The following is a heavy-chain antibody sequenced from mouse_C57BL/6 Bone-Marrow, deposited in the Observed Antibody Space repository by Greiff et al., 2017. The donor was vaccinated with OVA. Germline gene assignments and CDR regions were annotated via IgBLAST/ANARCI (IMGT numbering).Heavy chain of an antibody. CDR1: GYTFTDYY. CDR3: ARWGSDYGPWFAY. J-gene: IGHJ3*01. CDR2: INPNNGGT. Sequence: EVQLQQSGPELVKPGASVKISCKASGYTFTDYYMNWVKQSHGKSLEWIGDINPNNGGTSYNQKFKGKATLTVDKSSSTAYMELRSLTSEDSAVYYCARWGSDYGPWFAYWGQGTLVTVSA. D-gene: IGHD2-4*01. V-gene: IGHV1-26*01.